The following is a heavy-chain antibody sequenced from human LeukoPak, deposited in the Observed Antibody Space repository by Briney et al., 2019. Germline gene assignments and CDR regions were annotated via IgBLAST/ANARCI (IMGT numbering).Heavy chain of an antibody. CDR3: ARGLRWLQLRVGLDY. D-gene: IGHD5-24*01. CDR1: GGSISSGSYY. J-gene: IGHJ4*02. V-gene: IGHV4-39*07. Sequence: SETLSLTCTVSGGSISSGSYYWSWIRQPPGKGLEWIGEINHSGSTNYNPSLKSRVTISVDTSKNQFSLKLSSVTAADTAVYYCARGLRWLQLRVGLDYWGQGTLVTVSS. CDR2: INHSGST.